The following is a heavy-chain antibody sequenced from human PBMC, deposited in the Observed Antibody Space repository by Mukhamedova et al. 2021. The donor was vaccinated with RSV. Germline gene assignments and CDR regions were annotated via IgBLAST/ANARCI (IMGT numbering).Heavy chain of an antibody. D-gene: IGHD6-19*01. CDR2: ISYDGSNK. Sequence: WVRQAPGKGLEWLAVISYDGSNKYYADSVKGRFTISRDNSKNTLYLQMNSLRAEDTAVYYCARDISVAGRGYFDYWGQGTLVTV. J-gene: IGHJ4*02. CDR3: ARDISVAGRGYFDY. V-gene: IGHV3-30*04.